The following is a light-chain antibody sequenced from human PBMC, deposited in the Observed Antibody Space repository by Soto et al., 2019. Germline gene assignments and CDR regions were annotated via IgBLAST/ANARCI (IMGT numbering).Light chain of an antibody. CDR3: SSYTSSSLHV. V-gene: IGLV2-14*03. CDR2: DVS. Sequence: SALTQPASVSGSPGQSITISCTGTSSYVGGYNYVSWYQQHPGKAPKLMIYDVSNRPSGVSNRFSGSKSGNTASLTISGLQAEDEADYYCSSYTSSSLHVFGTGTKVTVL. CDR1: SSYVGGYNY. J-gene: IGLJ1*01.